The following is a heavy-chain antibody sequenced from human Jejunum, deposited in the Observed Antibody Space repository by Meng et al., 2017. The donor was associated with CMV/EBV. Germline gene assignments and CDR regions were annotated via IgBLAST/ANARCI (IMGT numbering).Heavy chain of an antibody. D-gene: IGHD3-22*01. CDR1: Y. CDR2: IYWGGGT. Sequence: YVAWIRQAPGKGLEWLALIYWGGGTHYAPSLKGRLTISIDNSKNQMFLKMTSMRAEDTAVYYCVRGLRSRYDSSGYYDYFDIWGQGTMVTVSS. CDR3: VRGLRSRYDSSGYYDYFDI. V-gene: IGHV3-53*05. J-gene: IGHJ3*02.